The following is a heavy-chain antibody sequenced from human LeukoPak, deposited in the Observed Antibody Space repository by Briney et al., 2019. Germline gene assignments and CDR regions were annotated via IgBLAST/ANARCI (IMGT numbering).Heavy chain of an antibody. CDR3: AKDQKYCTNGVCSLSYYYYYMDV. CDR2: IYSGGTT. V-gene: IGHV3-53*01. D-gene: IGHD2-8*01. CDR1: GFTVSSNY. Sequence: PGGSLRLSCAASGFTVSSNYMSWVRQAPGKGLEWVSVIYSGGTTYYADSVKGRFTISRDNSKNTLYLQMNSLRAEDTAVYYCAKDQKYCTNGVCSLSYYYYYMDVWGKGTTVTVSS. J-gene: IGHJ6*03.